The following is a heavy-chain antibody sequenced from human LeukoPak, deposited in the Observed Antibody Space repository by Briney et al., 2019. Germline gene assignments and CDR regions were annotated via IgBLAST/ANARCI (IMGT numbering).Heavy chain of an antibody. J-gene: IGHJ4*02. V-gene: IGHV4-59*01. CDR3: ASGGYSGYAFDY. Sequence: SETLSLTCTVSGGPISSFYWSWIRQPPGKGLQWIGYIYYSGITRYNPSLKSRVTISVDTSKNQFSLKLSSVTAADTAVYYCASGGYSGYAFDYWGQGILVTVSS. CDR2: IYYSGIT. CDR1: GGPISSFY. D-gene: IGHD5-12*01.